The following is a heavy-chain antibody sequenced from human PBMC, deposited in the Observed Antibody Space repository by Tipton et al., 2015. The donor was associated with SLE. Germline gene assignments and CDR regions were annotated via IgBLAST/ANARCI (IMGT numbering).Heavy chain of an antibody. J-gene: IGHJ4*02. Sequence: TLSLTCTVSGGSISDSTYNWDWIRQPPGKGLEWLGSIYYSGNTDYNPSLKSRVTMSVDTSKNQFSLKLNSVTAADTAVYYCARRGDFCSGYIDSWRQGTLVTVSS. CDR3: ARRGDFCSGYIDS. CDR2: IYYSGNT. D-gene: IGHD3-3*01. V-gene: IGHV4-39*01. CDR1: GGSISDSTYN.